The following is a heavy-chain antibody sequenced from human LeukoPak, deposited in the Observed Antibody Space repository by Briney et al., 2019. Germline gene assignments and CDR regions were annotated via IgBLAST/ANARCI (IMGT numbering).Heavy chain of an antibody. V-gene: IGHV3-74*01. CDR1: GFSFSSYW. Sequence: GGSLRLSCAASGFSFSSYWMYWVRQGPGKELVGVSRVNGDGSRTDYADSVKGRFTISRDNAKNTLYLQMNSLRAEDTAVYYCASHSGSYFDRNNWFDFWGQGTLVTVSS. CDR3: ASHSGSYFDRNNWFDF. J-gene: IGHJ5*01. CDR2: VNGDGSRT. D-gene: IGHD1-26*01.